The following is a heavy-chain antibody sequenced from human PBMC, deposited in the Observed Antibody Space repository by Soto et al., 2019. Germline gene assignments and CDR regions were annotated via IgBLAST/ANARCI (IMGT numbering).Heavy chain of an antibody. D-gene: IGHD3-3*01. J-gene: IGHJ3*02. CDR1: GGTFSSYA. CDR2: IIPIFGTA. CDR3: AGPYYDFWSGCAFAFDI. V-gene: IGHV1-69*01. Sequence: QVQLVQSGAEVKKPGSSVKVSCKASGGTFSSYAISWVRQAPGQGLEWMGGIIPIFGTANYAQKFQGRVTITADESTSTAYMELRSLRSEDTAVYYCAGPYYDFWSGCAFAFDIWGQGTMVTVSS.